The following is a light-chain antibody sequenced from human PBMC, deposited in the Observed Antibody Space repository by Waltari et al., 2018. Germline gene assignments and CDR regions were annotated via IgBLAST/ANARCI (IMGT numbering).Light chain of an antibody. CDR1: SSNIGNNY. J-gene: IGLJ7*01. V-gene: IGLV1-51*02. CDR3: GTWDSSLSGAV. Sequence: QSVLTQPPSVSAAPGQRVTISCSGGSSNIGNNYVSWYRQFPGTAPKLLIYETSEPPSGIPGRFLGSKSGTSATLDITGLQAGDEADYYCGTWDSSLSGAVCGGGTHLTVL. CDR2: ETS.